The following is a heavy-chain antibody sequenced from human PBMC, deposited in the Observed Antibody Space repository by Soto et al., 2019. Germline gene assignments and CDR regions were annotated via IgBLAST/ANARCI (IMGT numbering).Heavy chain of an antibody. CDR1: GGSISSGGYY. V-gene: IGHV4-31*03. J-gene: IGHJ3*01. CDR3: ARVGYYYDSSGYYRKSFHTIHL. Sequence: SETLSLTCTVSGGSISSGGYYWSWIRQHPGKGLEWIGYIYYSGSSYYNPSLKSRVTISVDTSKNQFSLKLSSVTAADTAVLYCARVGYYYDSSGYYRKSFHTIHLWGPGTIVTV. D-gene: IGHD3-22*01. CDR2: IYYSGSS.